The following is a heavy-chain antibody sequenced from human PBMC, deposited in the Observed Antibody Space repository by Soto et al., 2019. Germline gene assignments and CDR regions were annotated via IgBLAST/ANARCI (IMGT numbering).Heavy chain of an antibody. Sequence: QVQLVQSGAEVKKPGSSVKVSCKASGGTFSSYAISWVRQAPGQGREWMGGIIPIFGTANYAQKFQGRVTITADKSTSTAYMELSSLRSEDTAVYYCAREKWELLRVGFFDYWGQGTLVTVSS. D-gene: IGHD1-26*01. CDR3: AREKWELLRVGFFDY. V-gene: IGHV1-69*06. CDR2: IIPIFGTA. J-gene: IGHJ4*02. CDR1: GGTFSSYA.